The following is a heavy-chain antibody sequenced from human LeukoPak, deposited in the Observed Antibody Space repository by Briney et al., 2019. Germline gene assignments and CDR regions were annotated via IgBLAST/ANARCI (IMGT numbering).Heavy chain of an antibody. CDR3: ARENYDSSGYYFD. D-gene: IGHD3-22*01. V-gene: IGHV3-48*03. CDR2: ISSSGSTT. CDR1: GFTFSSYE. Sequence: PGGSLRLSCAASGFTFSSYEMNWVRQAPGKGLEWVSYISSSGSTTHYADSVKGRFTISRDNAKKSLYLQMISLRAADTAVYYCARENYDSSGYYFDWGQGTLVTVSS. J-gene: IGHJ4*02.